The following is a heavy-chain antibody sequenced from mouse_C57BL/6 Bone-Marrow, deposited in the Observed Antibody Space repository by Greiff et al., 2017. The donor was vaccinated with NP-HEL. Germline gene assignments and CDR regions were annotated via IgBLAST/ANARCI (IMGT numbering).Heavy chain of an antibody. CDR2: IHPNSGST. V-gene: IGHV1-64*01. CDR1: GYTFTSYW. Sequence: VQLQQPGAELVKPGASVKLSCKASGYTFTSYWMHWVKQRPGQGLEWIGMIHPNSGSTNYNEKFKSKATLTVDKSSSTAYMKLSSLTSEDSAVYYCARHYGSSYHYAMDYWGQGTSVTVSS. D-gene: IGHD1-1*01. CDR3: ARHYGSSYHYAMDY. J-gene: IGHJ4*01.